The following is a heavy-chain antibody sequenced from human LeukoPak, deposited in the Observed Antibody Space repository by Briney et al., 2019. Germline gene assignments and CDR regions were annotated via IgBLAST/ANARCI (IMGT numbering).Heavy chain of an antibody. Sequence: SQTLSLTCTVSGGSISSGGYHWSWIRQHPGKGLEWIGYIYYSGSTYYNPSLKSRVTISVDTSKNQFSLKLSSVTAADTAVYYCARGQDSSGLITWGTVGSLHFDYWGQGTLVTVSS. D-gene: IGHD3-22*01. CDR1: GGSISSGGYH. CDR3: ARGQDSSGLITWGTVGSLHFDY. J-gene: IGHJ4*02. V-gene: IGHV4-31*03. CDR2: IYYSGST.